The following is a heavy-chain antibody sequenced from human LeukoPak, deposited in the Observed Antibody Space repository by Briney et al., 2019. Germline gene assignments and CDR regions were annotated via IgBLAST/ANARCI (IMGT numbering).Heavy chain of an antibody. Sequence: GGSLRLSCAASGFTFSSSGMSWVRQAPGKGLEWVSSISSSSSYIYYADSVKGRFTISRDNAKNSLYLQMNSLRAEDTAVYYCARGDGYSSGWYEEYYFDYWGQGTLVTVSS. D-gene: IGHD6-19*01. V-gene: IGHV3-21*01. J-gene: IGHJ4*02. CDR3: ARGDGYSSGWYEEYYFDY. CDR1: GFTFSSSG. CDR2: ISSSSSYI.